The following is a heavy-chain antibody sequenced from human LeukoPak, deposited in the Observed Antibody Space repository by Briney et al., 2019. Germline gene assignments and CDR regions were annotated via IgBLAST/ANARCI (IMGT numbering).Heavy chain of an antibody. CDR2: IYTSGST. J-gene: IGHJ6*02. V-gene: IGHV4-61*02. D-gene: IGHD1-26*01. CDR1: GGSISSGGYY. CDR3: ARDGGSYPYGMDV. Sequence: PSQTLSLTCTVSGGSISSGGYYWSWIRQPAGKGLEWIGRIYTSGSTNYNPSLKSRVPMSVDTSKNQFSLKLSSVTAADTAVYYCARDGGSYPYGMDVWGQGTTVTVSS.